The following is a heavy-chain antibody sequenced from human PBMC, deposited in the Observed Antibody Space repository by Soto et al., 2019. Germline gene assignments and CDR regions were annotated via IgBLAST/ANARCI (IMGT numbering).Heavy chain of an antibody. J-gene: IGHJ6*02. CDR3: ARHSKKTGDFDYYYGMDV. CDR2: IYYRGNT. V-gene: IGHV4-59*08. CDR1: GGTMIPYY. D-gene: IGHD7-27*01. Sequence: SETLSLTCTVSGGTMIPYYWSWIRQSPGKGLEWIANIYYRGNTNYNPSLESRVTISIDTSKNQFSLKLNSLTAADTAVYYCARHSKKTGDFDYYYGMDVWGQGTTVTVSS.